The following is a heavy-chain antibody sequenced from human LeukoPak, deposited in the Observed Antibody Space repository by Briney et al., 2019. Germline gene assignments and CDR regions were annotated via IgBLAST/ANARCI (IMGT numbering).Heavy chain of an antibody. D-gene: IGHD6-13*01. Sequence: SETLSLTCTVSGGSISSYYCSWIRQPAGEGLEWIGRIYTSVSTNYNPSLKGRVTISIDAYKYQCSLKLSSVTAADTAVYYCARSVRRTSWPQTRISYSYYMDVWGKGTTVTVSS. CDR1: GGSISSYY. V-gene: IGHV4-4*07. CDR2: IYTSVST. CDR3: ARSVRRTSWPQTRISYSYYMDV. J-gene: IGHJ6*03.